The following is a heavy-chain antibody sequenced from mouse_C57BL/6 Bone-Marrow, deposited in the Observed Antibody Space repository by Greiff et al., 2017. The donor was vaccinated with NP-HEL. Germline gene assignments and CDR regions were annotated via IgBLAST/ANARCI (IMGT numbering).Heavy chain of an antibody. J-gene: IGHJ3*01. Sequence: VQLKQSGAELVRPGASVKLSCTASGFNIKDDYMHWVKQRPEQGLEWIGWIDPENGDTEYASKFQGKATITADTSSNTAYRQLSSLTSEDTAFYYCTTFLYYGYDGFAYWGQGTLVTVSA. D-gene: IGHD2-2*01. CDR1: GFNIKDDY. CDR2: IDPENGDT. V-gene: IGHV14-4*01. CDR3: TTFLYYGYDGFAY.